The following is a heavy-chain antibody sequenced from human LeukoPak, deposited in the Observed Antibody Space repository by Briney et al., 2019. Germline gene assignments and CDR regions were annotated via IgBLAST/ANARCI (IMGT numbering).Heavy chain of an antibody. V-gene: IGHV1-69*01. D-gene: IGHD2-2*02. J-gene: IGHJ5*02. CDR3: AQRGRYCSSTSCYIGWFDP. CDR1: GGTFSSYA. CDR2: IIPIFGTA. Sequence: ASVKVSCKASGGTFSSYAISWVRQAPGQGLEWMGGIIPIFGTANYAQKFQGRVTITADESTSTAYMELSSLRSEDTAVYYCAQRGRYCSSTSCYIGWFDPWGQGTLVTVSS.